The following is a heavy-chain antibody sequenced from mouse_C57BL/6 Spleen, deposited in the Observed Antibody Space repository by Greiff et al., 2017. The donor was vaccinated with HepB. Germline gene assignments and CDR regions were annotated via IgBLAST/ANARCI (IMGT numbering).Heavy chain of an antibody. CDR3: ARPGTEDWYFDV. CDR1: GFTFSDYG. V-gene: IGHV5-17*01. CDR2: ISSGSSTI. Sequence: DVQLVESGGGLVKPGGSLKLSCAASGFTFSDYGMHWVRQAPEKGLEWVAYISSGSSTIYYADTVKGRFTISRDNAKNTLFLQMTSLRSEDTAMYYCARPGTEDWYFDVWGTGTTVTVSS. D-gene: IGHD4-1*01. J-gene: IGHJ1*03.